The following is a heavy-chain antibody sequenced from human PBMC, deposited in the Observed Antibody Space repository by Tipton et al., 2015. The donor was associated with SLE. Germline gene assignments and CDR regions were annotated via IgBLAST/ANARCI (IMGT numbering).Heavy chain of an antibody. J-gene: IGHJ4*02. CDR1: GASISSIDYY. CDR3: ARRIFGGAIDY. D-gene: IGHD2-21*01. V-gene: IGHV4-39*07. Sequence: GLVKPSDTLSLTCTVSGASISSIDYYWGWFRQPPGRGLAWIGSIYYTGNTFYSPSLKSRVTISLGPSKNQFSLRLSSVTAADTSVYYCARRIFGGAIDYWGQGTLVPVSS. CDR2: IYYTGNT.